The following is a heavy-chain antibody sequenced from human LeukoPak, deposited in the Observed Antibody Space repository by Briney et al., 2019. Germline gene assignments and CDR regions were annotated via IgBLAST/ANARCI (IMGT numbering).Heavy chain of an antibody. D-gene: IGHD5/OR15-5a*01. Sequence: GGAPEISWQSSGFNFSSYWIGRGRQVPGKGVEGGGIIYPSNSDSTYSPSFQRQLTMSADNSITTAYLQWTTLKASDTAMYYCARRAISSIGHQTHYFDFWGQGTLVTVSS. V-gene: IGHV5-51*01. CDR1: GFNFSSYW. J-gene: IGHJ4*02. CDR3: ARRAISSIGHQTHYFDF. CDR2: IYPSNSDS.